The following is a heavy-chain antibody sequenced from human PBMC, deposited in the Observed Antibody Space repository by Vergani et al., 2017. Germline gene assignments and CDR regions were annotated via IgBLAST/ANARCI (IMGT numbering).Heavy chain of an antibody. J-gene: IGHJ1*01. D-gene: IGHD2-2*03. CDR2: IKQDGSEK. Sequence: EVQLVESGGGLVQPGGSLRLSCAASGFTFSSYWMSWVRQAPGKGLEWVANIKQDGSEKYYVDSVKGRFTISRDNAKNSLYLQMNSLRAEDTAVYYCATGYCSSTSCYAEYFQHWGQGTLVTVSS. V-gene: IGHV3-7*01. CDR3: ATGYCSSTSCYAEYFQH. CDR1: GFTFSSYW.